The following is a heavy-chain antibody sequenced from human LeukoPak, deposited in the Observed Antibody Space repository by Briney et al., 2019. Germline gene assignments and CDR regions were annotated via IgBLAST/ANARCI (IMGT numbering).Heavy chain of an antibody. CDR3: ARDFWLTSLADY. J-gene: IGHJ4*02. V-gene: IGHV3-21*01. CDR2: ISSSSSYI. D-gene: IGHD3-3*01. CDR1: GFTFSSYS. Sequence: PGGSLRLSCAASGFTFSSYSMDWVRQAPGKGLEWVSSISSSSSYIYYADSVKGRFTISRDNAKNSLYLQMNSLRAEDTAVYYCARDFWLTSLADYWGQGTLVTVSS.